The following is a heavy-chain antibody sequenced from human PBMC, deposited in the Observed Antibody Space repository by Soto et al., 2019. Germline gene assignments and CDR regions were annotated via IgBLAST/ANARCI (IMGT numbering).Heavy chain of an antibody. D-gene: IGHD2-15*01. CDR1: GLTFNRYW. CDR2: INTDGTNS. Sequence: RLSCAASGLTFNRYWMHWVRHAPGKGLVWVSHINTDGTNSNYADSVKGRFTISRDNAKSTLFLQMNSLRDEDTAVYYCAREFCSGGNCYTYYFDTWGQGIPVTVSS. CDR3: AREFCSGGNCYTYYFDT. J-gene: IGHJ5*02. V-gene: IGHV3-74*01.